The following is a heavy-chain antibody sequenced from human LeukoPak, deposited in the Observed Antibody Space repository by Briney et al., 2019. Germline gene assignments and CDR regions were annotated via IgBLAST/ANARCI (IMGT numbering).Heavy chain of an antibody. CDR1: GYSFICYW. CDR2: IYPDDSDT. J-gene: IGHJ4*02. Sequence: GESLKISCKGSGYSFICYWIGWVRLMPGKGLEWMGIIYPDDSDTRYSPSFQGQVTISADKSISTAYLQWSSLKASDTAMYYCARGGIDSVMLTTERFDYWGQGTLVTVSS. D-gene: IGHD3-16*01. CDR3: ARGGIDSVMLTTERFDY. V-gene: IGHV5-51*01.